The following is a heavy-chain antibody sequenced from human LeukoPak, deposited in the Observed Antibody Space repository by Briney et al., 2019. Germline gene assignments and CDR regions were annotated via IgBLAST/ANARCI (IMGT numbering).Heavy chain of an antibody. V-gene: IGHV1-8*03. Sequence: GASVEVSCKTSGYTFTDYDVHWVRQAPGQGLEWMGWINPNSATTNYAQRLQGRVTFTRDTSLSVAYMELSSLTSEDAAVYFCARGDFGETNTAFDVWGQGTLVAVS. J-gene: IGHJ3*01. CDR1: GYTFTDYD. CDR2: INPNSATT. D-gene: IGHD4-17*01. CDR3: ARGDFGETNTAFDV.